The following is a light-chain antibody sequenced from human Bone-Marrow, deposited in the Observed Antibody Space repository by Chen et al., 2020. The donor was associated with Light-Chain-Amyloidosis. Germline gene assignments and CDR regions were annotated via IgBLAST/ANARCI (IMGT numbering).Light chain of an antibody. V-gene: IGLV2-23*02. CDR2: EVN. J-gene: IGLJ2*01. CDR1: SGDVGGYNL. Sequence: QSALTQPASVSGSPGQSIPNSSTGTSGDVGGYNLVSWYQNHPGKPPKLLIYEVNKRPSGVSNRFSASQSGNTASLTISGLQAEDEAHYYCCSYAGRSTLVFGGGTQVTVL. CDR3: CSYAGRSTLV.